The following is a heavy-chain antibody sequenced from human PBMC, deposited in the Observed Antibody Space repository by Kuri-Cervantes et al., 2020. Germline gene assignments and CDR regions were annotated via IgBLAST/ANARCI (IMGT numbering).Heavy chain of an antibody. V-gene: IGHV3-7*01. Sequence: LSLTCAASGFTFSSYWMSWVRQAPGKGLEWVANIKQDGSEKYYADSVKGRFTISRDNSKNTLYLQMNSLRAEDTAVYYCARSNIAAAGTNFDYWGQGTLVTVSS. CDR1: GFTFSSYW. J-gene: IGHJ4*02. CDR3: ARSNIAAAGTNFDY. CDR2: IKQDGSEK. D-gene: IGHD6-13*01.